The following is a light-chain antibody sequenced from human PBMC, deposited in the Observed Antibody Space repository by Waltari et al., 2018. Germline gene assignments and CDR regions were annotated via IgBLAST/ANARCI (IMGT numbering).Light chain of an antibody. CDR3: QQYYTTPWT. CDR2: WAS. CDR1: QSVLYSSNNNNY. J-gene: IGKJ1*01. V-gene: IGKV4-1*01. Sequence: DIVMTQSPDSLAVSLGERATINCKSNQSVLYSSNNNNYLAWYQQKPRQPPKLLIYWASTRESGVPDRFSGSGSGTDFTLATSSLQAEDVAVYYCQQYYTTPWTFGQGTKVEI.